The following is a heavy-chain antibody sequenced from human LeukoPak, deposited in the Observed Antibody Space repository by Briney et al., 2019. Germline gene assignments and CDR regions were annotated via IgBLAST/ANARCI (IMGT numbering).Heavy chain of an antibody. V-gene: IGHV4-39*07. D-gene: IGHD3-22*01. CDR3: ARDSGSTRKGSSGYFFDY. Sequence: SETLSLTCTVSGGSISSSSYYWGWIRQPPGKGLEWIGSIYYSGSTYYNPSLKSRVTMSVDTSKNQFSLKLSSVTAADTAVYYCARDSGSTRKGSSGYFFDYWGQGTLVTVSS. CDR2: IYYSGST. J-gene: IGHJ4*02. CDR1: GGSISSSSYY.